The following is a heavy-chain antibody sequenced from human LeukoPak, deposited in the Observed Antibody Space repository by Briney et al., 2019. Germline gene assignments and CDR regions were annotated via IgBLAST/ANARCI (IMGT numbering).Heavy chain of an antibody. D-gene: IGHD4-17*01. CDR2: ISGSGGST. V-gene: IGHV3-23*01. Sequence: GGSLRLSCAASGFTFSGFGMTWVRQAPGKGLEWVSAISGSGGSTYYADSVKGRFTISRDNAKNSLYLQMNSLRAEDTAVYYCARVGTVNFFDYWGQGTLVTVSS. CDR3: ARVGTVNFFDY. J-gene: IGHJ4*02. CDR1: GFTFSGFG.